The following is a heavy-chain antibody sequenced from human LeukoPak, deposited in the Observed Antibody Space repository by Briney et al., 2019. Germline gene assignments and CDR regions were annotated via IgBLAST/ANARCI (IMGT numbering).Heavy chain of an antibody. CDR3: AKAPVTTCSGAYCYPFDY. CDR2: ISVSGNT. J-gene: IGHJ4*02. V-gene: IGHV3-23*01. Sequence: GGSLRLSCTASGFTLSSYAMSWVRQGPGKGLEWVSAISVSGNTYHADSVKGRFTISRDSSKNTLYLQMNSLSAGDAAVYYCAKAPVTTCSGAYCYPFDYWSQGTLVTVSS. D-gene: IGHD2-15*01. CDR1: GFTLSSYA.